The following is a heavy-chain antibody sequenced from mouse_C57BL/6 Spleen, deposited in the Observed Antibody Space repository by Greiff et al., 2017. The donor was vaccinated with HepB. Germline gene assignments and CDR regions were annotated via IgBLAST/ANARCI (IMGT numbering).Heavy chain of an antibody. J-gene: IGHJ4*01. Sequence: QVHVKQSGAELVKPGASVKMSCKASGYTFTSYWITWVKQRPGQGLEWIGDIYPGSGSTNYNEKFKSKATLTVDTSSSTAYMQLSSLTSEDSAVYYCARQDYGNYYAMDYWGQGTSVTVSS. CDR3: ARQDYGNYYAMDY. CDR2: IYPGSGST. V-gene: IGHV1-55*01. D-gene: IGHD2-1*01. CDR1: GYTFTSYW.